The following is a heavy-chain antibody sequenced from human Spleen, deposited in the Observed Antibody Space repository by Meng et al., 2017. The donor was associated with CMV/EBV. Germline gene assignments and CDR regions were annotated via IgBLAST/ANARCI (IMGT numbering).Heavy chain of an antibody. D-gene: IGHD2-15*01. CDR1: DYY. Sequence: DYYMNWIRQAPGKGLEWLSYISSSGNTMYYADSVKGRFSISRDNAKNLLHLKMNSLRAEDTAVYYCARAGYCSGGDCYTGTYYFDYWGPGTLVTVSS. CDR3: ARAGYCSGGDCYTGTYYFDY. V-gene: IGHV3-11*01. CDR2: ISSSGNTM. J-gene: IGHJ4*02.